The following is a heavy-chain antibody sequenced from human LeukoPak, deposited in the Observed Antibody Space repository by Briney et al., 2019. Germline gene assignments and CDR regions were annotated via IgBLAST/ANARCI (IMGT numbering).Heavy chain of an antibody. V-gene: IGHV4-39*07. D-gene: IGHD6-13*01. CDR3: AKGEQLVYFDY. CDR2: IYYSGST. CDR1: GGSISSSSYY. J-gene: IGHJ4*02. Sequence: SETLSLTCTVSGGSISSSSYYWGWIRQPPGKGLEWIESIYYSGSTNYNLSLKSRVTIDTSKNQFSLKLNSVTDADTAVYYCAKGEQLVYFDYWGQGTLVTVSS.